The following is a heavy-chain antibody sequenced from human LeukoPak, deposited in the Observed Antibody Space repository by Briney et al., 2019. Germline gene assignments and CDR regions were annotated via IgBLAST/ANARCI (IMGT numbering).Heavy chain of an antibody. D-gene: IGHD1-1*01. CDR2: ISSSSRYI. V-gene: IGHV3-21*01. Sequence: GGSLRLSCAASGFTFSSYSLSWVRQAPGKGLEWVSSISSSSRYIYYADSVKGRFTISRDNAKNSLYLQMNSLRAEDTAVYYCASLEPMPGGAFDIWGQGTMVTVSS. CDR3: ASLEPMPGGAFDI. CDR1: GFTFSSYS. J-gene: IGHJ3*02.